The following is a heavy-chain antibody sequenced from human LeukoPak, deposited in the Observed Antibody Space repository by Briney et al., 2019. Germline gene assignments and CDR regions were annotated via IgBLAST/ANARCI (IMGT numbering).Heavy chain of an antibody. D-gene: IGHD2-15*01. CDR3: ARGRGGGYFDS. CDR1: GYTFTTYN. Sequence: GASVKVSCKASGYTFTTYNIHWVRQAPGQGLEWMGWITPNSGGTNYAQKFQGRVTMTRDTSISTAYMELSRLRSDDTAAYSCARGRGGGYFDSWGQETLVTVSS. CDR2: ITPNSGGT. J-gene: IGHJ4*02. V-gene: IGHV1-2*02.